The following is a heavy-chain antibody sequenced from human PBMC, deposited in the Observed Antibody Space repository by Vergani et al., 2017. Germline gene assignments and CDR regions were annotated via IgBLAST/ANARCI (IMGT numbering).Heavy chain of an antibody. CDR1: GFTFSSYA. D-gene: IGHD1-26*01. CDR3: ARDPSGELHVNWFDP. J-gene: IGHJ5*02. V-gene: IGHV3-23*01. CDR2: ISGSGGST. Sequence: EVQLLESGGGLVQPGGSLRLSCAASGFTFSSYAMSWVRQAPGKGLEWVSAISGSGGSTYYADSVKGRFTISRDNAKNSLYLQMNSLRAEDTAVYYCARDPSGELHVNWFDPWGQGTLVTVSS.